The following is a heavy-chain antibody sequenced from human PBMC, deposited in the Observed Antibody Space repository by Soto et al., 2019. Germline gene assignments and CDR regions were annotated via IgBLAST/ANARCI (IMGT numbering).Heavy chain of an antibody. J-gene: IGHJ4*02. Sequence: QVQLVESGGGVVQPGRSLRLSCAASGFTFSSYAMHWVRQAPGKGLEWVAVVSYDGNNKYYADSVKGRFTISRDNSKKPLYLQMNSLRAEDTAVYYCGTSDYGDYRDLLFYFDYWGQGTLVTVSS. CDR3: GTSDYGDYRDLLFYFDY. D-gene: IGHD4-17*01. CDR2: VSYDGNNK. V-gene: IGHV3-30-3*01. CDR1: GFTFSSYA.